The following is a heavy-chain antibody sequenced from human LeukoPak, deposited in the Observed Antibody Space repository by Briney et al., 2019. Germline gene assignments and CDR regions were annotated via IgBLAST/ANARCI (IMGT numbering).Heavy chain of an antibody. D-gene: IGHD3-22*01. CDR2: IQSSGST. J-gene: IGHJ6*03. Sequence: PSETLSLTCTVSGGSISPYYWNWIRQSAGKGLEWTGRIQSSGSTNYNPSLRGRLTISVDKSQNQFSLKLTSVTAADTAVYYRARAERQFYYDSSGSSYYYYMDVWGKGTTVAVSS. V-gene: IGHV4-4*07. CDR1: GGSISPYY. CDR3: ARAERQFYYDSSGSSYYYYMDV.